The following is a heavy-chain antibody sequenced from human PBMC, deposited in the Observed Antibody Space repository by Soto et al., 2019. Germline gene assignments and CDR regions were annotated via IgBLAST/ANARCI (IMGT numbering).Heavy chain of an antibody. CDR1: GYTFTGYY. Sequence: VASVKVSCKASGYTFTGYYMHWVRQAPGQGLEWMGWINPNSGGTNYAQKFQGWVTMTRDTSISTAYMELSRLRSDDTAVYYCARGKYSSSSVNWFDPWGQGTLVTVSS. CDR2: INPNSGGT. V-gene: IGHV1-2*04. CDR3: ARGKYSSSSVNWFDP. J-gene: IGHJ5*02. D-gene: IGHD6-6*01.